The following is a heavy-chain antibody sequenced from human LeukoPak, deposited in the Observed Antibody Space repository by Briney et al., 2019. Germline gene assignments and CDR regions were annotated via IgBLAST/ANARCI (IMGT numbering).Heavy chain of an antibody. CDR2: ISAYNGNT. V-gene: IGHV1-18*01. D-gene: IGHD2-2*01. Sequence: GSSVKVSCKASGGTFSSYAISWVRQAPGQGLEWMGWISAYNGNTNYAQKLQGRVTMTTDTSTSTAYMELRSLRSDDTAVYYCARLFSYCSSTSCLFDWFDPWGQGTLVTVSS. CDR3: ARLFSYCSSTSCLFDWFDP. CDR1: GGTFSSYA. J-gene: IGHJ5*02.